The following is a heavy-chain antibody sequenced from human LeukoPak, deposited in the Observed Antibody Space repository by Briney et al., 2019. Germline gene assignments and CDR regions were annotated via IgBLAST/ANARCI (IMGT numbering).Heavy chain of an antibody. Sequence: PSETLSLTCTVSGGSISSGGYYWSWIRQHPGKGLEWIGYIYYSGSTYYNPSLKSRVTISVDTSKNQFSLKLSSVTAADTAVYYCARVIVGVVPAAITFDPWGQGTLVTVSS. CDR1: GGSISSGGYY. CDR2: IYYSGST. D-gene: IGHD2-2*01. V-gene: IGHV4-31*03. J-gene: IGHJ5*02. CDR3: ARVIVGVVPAAITFDP.